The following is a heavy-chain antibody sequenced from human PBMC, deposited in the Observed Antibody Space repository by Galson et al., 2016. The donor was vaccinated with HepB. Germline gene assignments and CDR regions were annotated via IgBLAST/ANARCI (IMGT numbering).Heavy chain of an antibody. Sequence: YLRLSCAASGFTFSSYSMNWVRQAPGKGLGRVSYISSSSSTIYHAHSVKGRFTISRDNAKNSLYLQMTSLRAEDTAVYYCARFDFYGMDVWGQGTTVTVSS. CDR1: GFTFSSYS. J-gene: IGHJ6*02. V-gene: IGHV3-48*01. CDR3: ARFDFYGMDV. CDR2: ISSSSSTI.